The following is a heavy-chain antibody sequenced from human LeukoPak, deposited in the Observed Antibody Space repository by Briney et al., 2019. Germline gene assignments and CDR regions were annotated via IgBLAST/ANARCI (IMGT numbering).Heavy chain of an antibody. CDR2: IYSGGST. V-gene: IGHV3-53*01. CDR3: ARDFPGIGVSGTRPLDC. D-gene: IGHD6-19*01. J-gene: IGHJ4*02. CDR1: GFTVSSNY. Sequence: GGSLRLSCAASGFTVSSNYMSWVRQAPGKGLEWISVIYSGGSTYYAGSVKGRFTISRDNSKNTVYLQMNSLRAEDTAVYYCARDFPGIGVSGTRPLDCWGQGTLVTVSS.